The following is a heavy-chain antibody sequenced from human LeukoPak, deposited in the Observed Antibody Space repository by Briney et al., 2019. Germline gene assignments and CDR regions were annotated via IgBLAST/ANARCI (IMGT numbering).Heavy chain of an antibody. CDR1: GYTFTGYY. Sequence: ASVNVSCKASGYTFTGYYIHWVRQAPGQGLEWMGWINPHSGGTNYAQKFQGRVTMARDTSISAAYMELTKLTSDDTAVYYCAREEIVYYYDSSGYRGSYWYFDLWGRGTLVTVSS. D-gene: IGHD3-22*01. CDR3: AREEIVYYYDSSGYRGSYWYFDL. V-gene: IGHV1-2*02. J-gene: IGHJ2*01. CDR2: INPHSGGT.